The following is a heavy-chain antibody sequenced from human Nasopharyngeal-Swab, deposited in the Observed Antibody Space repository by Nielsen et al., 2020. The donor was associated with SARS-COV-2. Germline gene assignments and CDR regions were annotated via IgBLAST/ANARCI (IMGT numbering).Heavy chain of an antibody. J-gene: IGHJ4*02. Sequence: VRQAPGKGLEWVAVISYDGSNKYYADSVKGRFTISRDNSKNTLYLQMNSLRAEDTAVYYCARDLSIAAASIWGQGTLVIVSS. V-gene: IGHV3-30-3*01. CDR2: ISYDGSNK. D-gene: IGHD6-13*01. CDR3: ARDLSIAAASI.